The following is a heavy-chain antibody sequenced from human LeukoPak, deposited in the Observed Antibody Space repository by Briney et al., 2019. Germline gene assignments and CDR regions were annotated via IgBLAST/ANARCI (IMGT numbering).Heavy chain of an antibody. CDR3: ARGSWSAADTNIDY. V-gene: IGHV3-7*02. D-gene: IGHD6-13*01. Sequence: GGSLRLSCVASGFTFSRHWMSWVRQAPGKGLEWVATTNQDGGAEYYVDSVKGRFTISRDNAKNTLYLQMNTLRVEDTAVYYCARGSWSAADTNIDYWGQGTLVTVSS. CDR1: GFTFSRHW. J-gene: IGHJ4*02. CDR2: TNQDGGAE.